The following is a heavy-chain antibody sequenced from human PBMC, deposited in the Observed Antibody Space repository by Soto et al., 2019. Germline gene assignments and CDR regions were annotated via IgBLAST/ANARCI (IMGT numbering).Heavy chain of an antibody. CDR3: ARGGTMVRGVYYYYYGMEV. Sequence: GWSLRLSCAASGFTFSSYSMNLVRQAPGKGLEWVSSISSSSSYIYYADSVKGRFTISRDNAKNSLYLQMNSLRAEDTAVYYCARGGTMVRGVYYYYYGMEVWGQGTTVTVSS. CDR1: GFTFSSYS. V-gene: IGHV3-21*01. D-gene: IGHD3-10*01. J-gene: IGHJ6*02. CDR2: ISSSSSYI.